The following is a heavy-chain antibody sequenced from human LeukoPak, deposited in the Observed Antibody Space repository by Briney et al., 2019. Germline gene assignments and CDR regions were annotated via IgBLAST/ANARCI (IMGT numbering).Heavy chain of an antibody. Sequence: GGSLRLSCAASGLTYKIYSMHWVRQAPGKGLEWVAVIGGRGDSIFYADSVKGRFTISRDNSKNTVDLQMSSLRAEDTAIYYCAKDYYETSGYFDSWGQGSLVSVSS. CDR2: IGGRGDSI. J-gene: IGHJ4*02. CDR3: AKDYYETSGYFDS. V-gene: IGHV3-23*01. CDR1: GLTYKIYS. D-gene: IGHD3-22*01.